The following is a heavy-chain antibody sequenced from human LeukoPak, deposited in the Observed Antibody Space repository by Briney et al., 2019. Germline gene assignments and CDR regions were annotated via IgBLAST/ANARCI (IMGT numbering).Heavy chain of an antibody. CDR2: ISSSGSTI. CDR3: ARDLRYSSSGTPNY. V-gene: IGHV3-11*04. Sequence: GGSLRLSCAASGFTLSDYYMSWVRQAPGKGLEWGSYISSSGSTIYYADSVKGRFTISRDNAKNSLYLQMNSLRAEDTAVYYCARDLRYSSSGTPNYWGQGTLVTVSS. J-gene: IGHJ4*02. D-gene: IGHD6-6*01. CDR1: GFTLSDYY.